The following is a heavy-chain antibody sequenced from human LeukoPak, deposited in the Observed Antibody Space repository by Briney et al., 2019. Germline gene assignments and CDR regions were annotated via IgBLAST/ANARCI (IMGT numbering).Heavy chain of an antibody. CDR2: IIPLFGTA. CDR3: ARVEALAAAIFSYHGTFDP. J-gene: IGHJ5*02. CDR1: GGTFNSYA. V-gene: IGHV1-69*13. D-gene: IGHD2-2*01. Sequence: SVKVSCKASGGTFNSYAISWVRQAPGQRLEWMGGIIPLFGTANYAQKFQGRVTITADESTSTAYMEQSSLRSEDTAVYFCARVEALAAAIFSYHGTFDPWGQGTLVTVSS.